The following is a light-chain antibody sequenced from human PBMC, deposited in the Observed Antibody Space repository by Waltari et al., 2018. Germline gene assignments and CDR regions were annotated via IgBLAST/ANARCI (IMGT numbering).Light chain of an antibody. V-gene: IGKV3-11*01. J-gene: IGKJ3*01. CDR2: DAS. Sequence: EIVWTQSPATLSLSPGERATLSCRASQSVSSYVAWYQQKPGQAPRLLIYDASNRATGIPARFSGRGSGTDFTLTISSLEPEDFAVYYCQQRSNWPPLSTFGPGTKVDIK. CDR3: QQRSNWPPLST. CDR1: QSVSSY.